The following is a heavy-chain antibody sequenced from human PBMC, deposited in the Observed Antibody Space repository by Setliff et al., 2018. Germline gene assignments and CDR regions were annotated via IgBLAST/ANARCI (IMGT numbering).Heavy chain of an antibody. D-gene: IGHD4-17*01. CDR1: GYTFTNYG. Sequence: ASVKVSCKASGYTFTNYGINWVRQAPGQGLEWLGWISAYNGNTHYAQKLQGRVSMTTDTSTSTAYMELRRLRSDDTAVYYCARVYTLTIPPDYWGQGTLVTVSS. CDR2: ISAYNGNT. V-gene: IGHV1-18*01. J-gene: IGHJ4*02. CDR3: ARVYTLTIPPDY.